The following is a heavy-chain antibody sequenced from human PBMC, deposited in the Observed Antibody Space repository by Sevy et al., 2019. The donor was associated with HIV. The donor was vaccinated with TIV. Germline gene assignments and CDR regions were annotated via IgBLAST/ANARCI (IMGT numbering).Heavy chain of an antibody. J-gene: IGHJ4*02. CDR1: GFTFNTYC. CDR3: SRCPGHYSIDY. V-gene: IGHV3-48*02. Sequence: GGSLRLSCAASGFTFNTYCLIWVRQTPGKGLEWVSFIGTAAGVTYYADSVKGRFTISRDNAKNSLYLQMNSLRDEDTAVYYCSRCPGHYSIDYWGQGTLVTVSS. CDR2: IGTAAGVT. D-gene: IGHD2-21*01.